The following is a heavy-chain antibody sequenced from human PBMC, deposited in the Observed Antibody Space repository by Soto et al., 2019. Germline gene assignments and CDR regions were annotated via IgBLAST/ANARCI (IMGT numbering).Heavy chain of an antibody. CDR1: GGTFSSYA. J-gene: IGHJ6*02. D-gene: IGHD2-2*01. Sequence: ASVKVSCKASGGTFSSYAISWVRQAPGQGLEWMGGIIPIFGTANYAQKFQGRVTITADESTSTAYMELSSLRSEDTAVYYCARGGEVRYCISTSCYGGVGYYYYGMDVWGQGTTVTVSS. V-gene: IGHV1-69*13. CDR3: ARGGEVRYCISTSCYGGVGYYYYGMDV. CDR2: IIPIFGTA.